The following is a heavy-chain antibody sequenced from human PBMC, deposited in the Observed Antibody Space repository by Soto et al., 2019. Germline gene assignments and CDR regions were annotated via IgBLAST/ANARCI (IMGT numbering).Heavy chain of an antibody. V-gene: IGHV3-30*19. D-gene: IGHD1-1*01. Sequence: GGSLRLSCAASGFTFSSYGMHWVRQAPGKGLEWVAVIWYDGSNKYYADSVKGRYTISRDDSKNTVYLQMNSLGAEDTAVYYCARSYCRAERCNGNDGFDVWGQGTMVTVSS. J-gene: IGHJ3*01. CDR2: IWYDGSNK. CDR3: ARSYCRAERCNGNDGFDV. CDR1: GFTFSSYG.